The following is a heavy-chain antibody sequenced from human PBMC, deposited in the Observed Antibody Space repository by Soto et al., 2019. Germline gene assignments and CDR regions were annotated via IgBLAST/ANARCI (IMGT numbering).Heavy chain of an antibody. D-gene: IGHD6-13*01. J-gene: IGHJ4*02. V-gene: IGHV3-74*01. Sequence: GGSMRLSCEASGFIFTNFWMHWVRQVPGKGLVWVSRIDTSGSSTSYADSVKGRFTISRDNAKNTVSLQMNSLRAEDTGVYYCAKDSWYFDLWSQGSLVTVSS. CDR1: GFIFTNFW. CDR3: AKDSWYFDL. CDR2: IDTSGSST.